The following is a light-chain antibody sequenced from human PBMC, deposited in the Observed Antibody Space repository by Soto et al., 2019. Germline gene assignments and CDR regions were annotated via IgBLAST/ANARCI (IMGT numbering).Light chain of an antibody. CDR2: AAS. CDR3: QKYTNVPT. CDR1: QGISNY. Sequence: DIQMTQSPSSLSASVGDRVTITCRASQGISNYLAWCQQIPGKVPKLLISAASTLQSGDPSRFSGSGSGTDFTLTISSLQPEDVATYYCQKYTNVPTFGGGTKVEIK. J-gene: IGKJ4*01. V-gene: IGKV1-27*01.